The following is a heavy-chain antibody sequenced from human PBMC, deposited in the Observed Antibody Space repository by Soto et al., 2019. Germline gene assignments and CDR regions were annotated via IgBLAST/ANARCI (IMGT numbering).Heavy chain of an antibody. D-gene: IGHD3-16*01. CDR3: ARVCPQSMITFGGDNSFDP. CDR2: ISAYNGNT. J-gene: IGHJ5*02. Sequence: GASVKVSCKASGYTFTSYGISWVRQAPGQGLEWMGWISAYNGNTNYAQKLQGRVTMTTDTSTSTAYMELRSLRSDDTAVYYCARVCPQSMITFGGDNSFDPWGQGTLVTVSS. V-gene: IGHV1-18*01. CDR1: GYTFTSYG.